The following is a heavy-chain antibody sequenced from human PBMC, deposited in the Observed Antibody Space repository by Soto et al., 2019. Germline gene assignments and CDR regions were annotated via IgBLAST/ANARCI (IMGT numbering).Heavy chain of an antibody. CDR3: ARDPVEMASITVGAYFDN. CDR1: GFTFSHYP. CDR2: ISFDGNNK. J-gene: IGHJ4*02. V-gene: IGHV3-30-3*01. Sequence: QVQLVESGGGVVQPGRSLRLSCAASGFTFSHYPMHWVRQAPGKGLEWVALISFDGNNKKYADSVKGRFTISRDNSKNTLYLQMDSLRPEDTSVYYCARDPVEMASITVGAYFDNGGQGTLVTVSS. D-gene: IGHD3-16*01.